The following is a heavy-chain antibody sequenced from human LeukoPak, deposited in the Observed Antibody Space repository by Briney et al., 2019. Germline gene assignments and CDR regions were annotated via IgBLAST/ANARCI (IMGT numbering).Heavy chain of an antibody. CDR1: GGSISSYY. CDR2: IYYSDST. V-gene: IGHV4-59*01. Sequence: PSETLSLTCTVSGGSISSYYWSWIRQPPGKGLEWIGYIYYSDSTNYNRSLKIRVTISVDTLKMQISLKLSSVTAADTAVYYCARDVCLPNSTHNWFDPWGQGTLVTVAS. CDR3: ARDVCLPNSTHNWFDP. D-gene: IGHD2/OR15-2a*01. J-gene: IGHJ5*02.